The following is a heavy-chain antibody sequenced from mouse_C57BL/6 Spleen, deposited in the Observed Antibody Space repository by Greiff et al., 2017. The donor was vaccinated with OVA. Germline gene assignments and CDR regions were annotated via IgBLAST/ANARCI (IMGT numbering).Heavy chain of an antibody. J-gene: IGHJ3*01. CDR1: GYSITSGYY. Sequence: EVKLVESGPGLVKPSQSLSLTCSVTGYSITSGYYWNWIRQFPGNKLEWMGYISYDGSNNYNPSLKNRISITRDTSKNQFFLKLNSVTTEDTATYYCAGGEPLSGFAYWGQGTLVTVSA. CDR3: AGGEPLSGFAY. CDR2: ISYDGSN. V-gene: IGHV3-6*01.